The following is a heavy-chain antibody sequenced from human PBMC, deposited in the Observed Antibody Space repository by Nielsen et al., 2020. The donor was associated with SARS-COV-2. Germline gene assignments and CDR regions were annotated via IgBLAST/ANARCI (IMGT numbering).Heavy chain of an antibody. Sequence: GESLKISCAASGFTFSSYDMSWVRQAPGKGLEWVSAISSSGGSTYYADSVKGRFTISRDNSKSTFYLHMNSLRAEDTAGYYCARGDYNLNYRFYGLDVWGQGTTVTVSS. V-gene: IGHV3-23*01. CDR3: ARGDYNLNYRFYGLDV. CDR1: GFTFSSYD. J-gene: IGHJ6*02. D-gene: IGHD4-11*01. CDR2: ISSSGGST.